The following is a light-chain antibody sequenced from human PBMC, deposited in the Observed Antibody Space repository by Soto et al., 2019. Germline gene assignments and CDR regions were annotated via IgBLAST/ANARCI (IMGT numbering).Light chain of an antibody. CDR3: QQYDSLPLT. CDR1: QSISSY. Sequence: DIQMTQSPSSLSASVGDRVTITCRASQSISSYLNWYQQKPGKAPKLLIFAASNLETGVPARFSASGSGTDFTLTISSLQPEDIATYYCQQYDSLPLTFGGGTKVDIK. J-gene: IGKJ4*01. V-gene: IGKV1-33*01. CDR2: AAS.